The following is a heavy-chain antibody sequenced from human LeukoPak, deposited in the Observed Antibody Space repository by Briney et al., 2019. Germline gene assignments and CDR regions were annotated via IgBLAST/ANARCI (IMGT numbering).Heavy chain of an antibody. V-gene: IGHV3-48*02. CDR3: ARAVGPFDI. CDR2: ISKKSDVK. CDR1: GFSFSSFS. Sequence: GGSLSLSCAASGFSFSSFSMNWVRQAPGKGLEWVSYISKKSDVKNYAASVKGRFFISRDNAENSLFLHMNRLRDEDTAVYYCARAVGPFDIWGQGTIVIVSS. J-gene: IGHJ3*02. D-gene: IGHD3-16*01.